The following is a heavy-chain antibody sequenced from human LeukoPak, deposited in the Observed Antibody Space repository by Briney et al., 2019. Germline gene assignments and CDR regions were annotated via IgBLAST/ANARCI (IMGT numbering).Heavy chain of an antibody. CDR2: IIPILGMA. CDR3: ASPPGYCSSTSCSDFDY. Sequence: ASVKVSCKASGGTFSSYAISWVRQAPGQGLEWMGRIIPILGMANYAQKFQGRVTITADKSTSTAYMELSSLRSEDTAVYYCASPPGYCSSTSCSDFDYWGQGTLVTVSS. V-gene: IGHV1-69*04. D-gene: IGHD2-2*01. J-gene: IGHJ4*02. CDR1: GGTFSSYA.